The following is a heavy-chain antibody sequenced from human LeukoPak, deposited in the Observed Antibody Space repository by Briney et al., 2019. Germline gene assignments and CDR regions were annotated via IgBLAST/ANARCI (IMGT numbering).Heavy chain of an antibody. Sequence: GGSLRLSCVASGFTFSSHLMHWVRQVPGKGLVWVSRIDSDGSKTDYADSVKGRFTFSRDNARNTPYLQMNSLRAEDTAVYYCVRLSSGYYGLIDHWGQGTLVTVSS. CDR3: VRLSSGYYGLIDH. CDR1: GFTFSSHL. CDR2: IDSDGSKT. J-gene: IGHJ4*02. D-gene: IGHD3-22*01. V-gene: IGHV3-74*01.